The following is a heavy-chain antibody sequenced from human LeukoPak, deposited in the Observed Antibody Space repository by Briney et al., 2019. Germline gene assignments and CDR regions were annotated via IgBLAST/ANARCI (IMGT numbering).Heavy chain of an antibody. J-gene: IGHJ6*02. CDR1: GGTFSSYA. V-gene: IGHV1-69*04. CDR3: ARGEIVTGYYYYYGMDV. CDR2: IIPILGIA. Sequence: SVKVSCKASGGTFSSYAISWVRQAPGQGLEWMGRIIPILGIANYAQKLQGRVTITADKSTSTAYMELSSLRSEDTAVYCCARGEIVTGYYYYYGMDVWGQGTTVTVSS. D-gene: IGHD3-16*02.